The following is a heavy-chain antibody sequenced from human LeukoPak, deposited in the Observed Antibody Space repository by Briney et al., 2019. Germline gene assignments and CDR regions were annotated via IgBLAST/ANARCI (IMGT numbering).Heavy chain of an antibody. CDR1: EFTFSSHA. V-gene: IGHV3-23*01. CDR3: AKDGYYYDSSAYYVIYYIDS. Sequence: SGGSLRLSCAASEFTFSSHAMSWVRQAPGKGLEWVSIISGSGGVTYYADSVKGRFTISRDNSENTLYLQMNSLRAEDTAVYYCAKDGYYYDSSAYYVIYYIDSWGQGTLVTVSS. CDR2: ISGSGGVT. J-gene: IGHJ4*02. D-gene: IGHD3-22*01.